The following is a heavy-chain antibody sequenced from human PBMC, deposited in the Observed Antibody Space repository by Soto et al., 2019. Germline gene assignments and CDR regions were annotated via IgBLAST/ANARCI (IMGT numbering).Heavy chain of an antibody. CDR2: TASKDESYTT. V-gene: IGHV3-72*01. CDR3: GRGYCTSTSCHRANYGLDV. Sequence: EVQLVESGGGLVQPGGSLRLSCAASGFTFSDHYMDWVRQAPGKGLEWVGRTASKDESYTTGYAASVKGRFTVSRDDSKSTLFLQMNSLRTEDTAVYYCGRGYCTSTSCHRANYGLDVWGQGTTVTVSS. D-gene: IGHD2-2*01. J-gene: IGHJ6*02. CDR1: GFTFSDHY.